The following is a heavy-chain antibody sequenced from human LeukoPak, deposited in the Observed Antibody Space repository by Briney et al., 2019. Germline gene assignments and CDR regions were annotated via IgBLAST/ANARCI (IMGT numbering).Heavy chain of an antibody. CDR1: GFTISIYA. J-gene: IGHJ6*02. CDR3: TTDPGGSYCSSTSCYAHYYYYYGMDV. D-gene: IGHD2-2*01. V-gene: IGHV3-15*01. CDR2: IKSKTDGGTT. Sequence: GGSLRLSCSASGFTISIYAMHWVRQAPGKGLEWVGRIKSKTDGGTTDYAAPVKGRFTISRDDSKNTLYLQMNSLKTEDTAVYYCTTDPGGSYCSSTSCYAHYYYYYGMDVWGQGTTVTVSS.